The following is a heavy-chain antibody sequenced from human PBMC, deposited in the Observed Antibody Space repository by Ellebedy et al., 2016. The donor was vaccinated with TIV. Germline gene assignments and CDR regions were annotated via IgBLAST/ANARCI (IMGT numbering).Heavy chain of an antibody. D-gene: IGHD2-15*01. CDR2: IGLSDTST. J-gene: IGHJ4*02. CDR1: GFTFSSYA. Sequence: GESLKISCAASGFTFSSYAMNWVRQAPGKGLEWVSGIGLSDTSTYYSDSVKGRFTISRDNSKNTMYLQMNSLRDEDTAGYYCTSPAVGHTTGCCRYYFDYWGLGTLVTVSS. V-gene: IGHV3-23*01. CDR3: TSPAVGHTTGCCRYYFDY.